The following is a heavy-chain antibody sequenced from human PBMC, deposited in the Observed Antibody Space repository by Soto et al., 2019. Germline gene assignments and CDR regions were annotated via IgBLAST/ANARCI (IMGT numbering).Heavy chain of an antibody. CDR2: IIPIFGTA. Sequence: SVKVSCKASGGTFSSYAISWVRQAPGQGLEWMGGIIPIFGTANYAQKFQGRVTITADESTSTAYMELSSLRSEDTAVYYCARVVGATTAVAFDFGGQGIMVAVS. V-gene: IGHV1-69*13. D-gene: IGHD1-26*01. CDR1: GGTFSSYA. J-gene: IGHJ3*01. CDR3: ARVVGATTAVAFDF.